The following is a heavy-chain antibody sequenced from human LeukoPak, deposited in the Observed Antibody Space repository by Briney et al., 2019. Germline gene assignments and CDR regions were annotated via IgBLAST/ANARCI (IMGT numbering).Heavy chain of an antibody. CDR2: ISAYNGNT. V-gene: IGHV1-18*04. J-gene: IGHJ6*04. D-gene: IGHD3-10*01. Sequence: ASVKVSCKASGYTFTSYGISWVRQAPGQGLEWMGWISAYNGNTNYAQKLQGRVTMTTDTSTSTAYMELRSLRSDDTAVYYCARDHEFGETDNVYYGTDVWGKGTTVTVSS. CDR3: ARDHEFGETDNVYYGTDV. CDR1: GYTFTSYG.